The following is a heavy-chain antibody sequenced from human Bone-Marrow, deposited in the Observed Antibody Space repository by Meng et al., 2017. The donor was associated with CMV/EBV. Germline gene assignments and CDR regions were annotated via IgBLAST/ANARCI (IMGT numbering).Heavy chain of an antibody. CDR2: INPNSGGT. V-gene: IGHV1-2*02. J-gene: IGHJ4*02. CDR1: GYTFTGYY. Sequence: GEVSCKASGYTFTGYYRHGVRQAPGKGLEWMGWINPNSGGTKYAQKFQGRVTMTRDTSISTAYMELSRLRSDDTAVYYCARMYFVVAWGQGTLVTVSS. CDR3: ARMYFVVA. D-gene: IGHD2-21*01.